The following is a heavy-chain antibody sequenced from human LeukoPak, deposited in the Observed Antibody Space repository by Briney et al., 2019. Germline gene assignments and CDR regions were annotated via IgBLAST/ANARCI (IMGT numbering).Heavy chain of an antibody. CDR2: IIPIFGTA. J-gene: IGHJ3*02. CDR1: GGTFSSYA. V-gene: IGHV1-69*05. Sequence: ASVKVSCKASGGTFSSYAISWVGQAPGQGGEWMGRIIPIFGTANYAQKFQGRVTINTDESTSTAYMELSSLRSEDTAVYYCFCSGGSCYSKDAFDIWGQGTMVTVSS. CDR3: FCSGGSCYSKDAFDI. D-gene: IGHD2-15*01.